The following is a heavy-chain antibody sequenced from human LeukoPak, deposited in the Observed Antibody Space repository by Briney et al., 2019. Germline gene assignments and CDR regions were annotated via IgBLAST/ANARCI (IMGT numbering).Heavy chain of an antibody. J-gene: IGHJ6*02. CDR3: ARGGMGANSQEYFYCGMDV. D-gene: IGHD2-8*01. CDR2: ISRTSSYI. CDR1: GFSFSTYS. Sequence: GGSLRLSCAAAGFSFSTYSMNWVRQTPGKGLEWVSSISRTSSYIYYADSVKGRFTLSRDNGKNSLYLQMNSLRAEDTAVYYCARGGMGANSQEYFYCGMDVWGQGTTVTVSS. V-gene: IGHV3-21*01.